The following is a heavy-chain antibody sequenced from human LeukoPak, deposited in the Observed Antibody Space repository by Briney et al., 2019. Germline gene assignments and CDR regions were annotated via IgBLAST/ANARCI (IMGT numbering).Heavy chain of an antibody. CDR3: ARVRWIVATVYFDY. J-gene: IGHJ4*02. D-gene: IGHD5-12*01. CDR2: IKQDGSEK. Sequence: PGGSLRLSCAASGFTFSSYWMSWAPQAPGRGREWVANIKQDGSEKYYVDSVKGRFTISRDNAKNSLYLQMNSLRAEDTAVYYCARVRWIVATVYFDYWGQGTLVTVSS. V-gene: IGHV3-7*01. CDR1: GFTFSSYW.